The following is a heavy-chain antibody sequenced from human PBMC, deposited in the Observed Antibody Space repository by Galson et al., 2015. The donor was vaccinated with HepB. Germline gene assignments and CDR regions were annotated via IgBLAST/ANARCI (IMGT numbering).Heavy chain of an antibody. D-gene: IGHD6-19*01. V-gene: IGHV1-45*02. CDR2: ITPFNGNT. CDR3: ASLISGRKNDAFDI. CDR1: GYTFTYRY. J-gene: IGHJ3*02. Sequence: SVKVSCKASGYTFTYRYLHWVRQAPGQALEWMGWITPFNGNTNYAQKFQDRVTITRDRSMSTAYMELSSLRSEDTAMYYCASLISGRKNDAFDIWGQGTMVTVSS.